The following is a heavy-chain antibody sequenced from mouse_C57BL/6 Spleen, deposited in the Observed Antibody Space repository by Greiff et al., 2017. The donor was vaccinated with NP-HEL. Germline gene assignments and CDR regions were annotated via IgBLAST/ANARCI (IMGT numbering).Heavy chain of an antibody. CDR1: GYTFINYW. D-gene: IGHD3-2*02. CDR2: INPSNGGT. J-gene: IGHJ2*01. Sequence: QVQLQQPGTELVKPGASVKLSCKASGYTFINYWMHWVKQRPGQGLAWIGDINPSNGGTNYNEKFKNKATLTADKSSGTAYMQLSSLTSEDSAVYYCARDSGYAFDYWGQGTTLTVSS. CDR3: ARDSGYAFDY. V-gene: IGHV1-53*01.